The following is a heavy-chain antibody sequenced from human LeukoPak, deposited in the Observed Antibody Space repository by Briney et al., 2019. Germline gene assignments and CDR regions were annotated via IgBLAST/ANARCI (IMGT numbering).Heavy chain of an antibody. D-gene: IGHD6-19*01. Sequence: SGRSLRLSCAASGFTFSSYGMHWVRQAPGKGLEWVAVISYDGSNKYYADSVKGRFTISRDNSKNTLYLQMNSLRAEDTAVYYCAKDFSSGWGEWGQGTLVTVSS. CDR2: ISYDGSNK. CDR1: GFTFSSYG. CDR3: AKDFSSGWGE. J-gene: IGHJ4*02. V-gene: IGHV3-30*18.